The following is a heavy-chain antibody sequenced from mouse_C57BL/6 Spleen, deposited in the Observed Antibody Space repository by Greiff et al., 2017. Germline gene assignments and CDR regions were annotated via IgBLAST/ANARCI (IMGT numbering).Heavy chain of an antibody. V-gene: IGHV1-81*01. Sequence: QVQLKESGAELARPGASVKLSCKASGYTFTSYGISWVKQRTGQGLEWIGEIYPRSGNTYYNEKFKGKATLTADKSSSTAYMELRSLTSEDSAVYFCARFITTVEPWFAYWGQGTLVTVSA. D-gene: IGHD1-1*01. J-gene: IGHJ3*01. CDR3: ARFITTVEPWFAY. CDR2: IYPRSGNT. CDR1: GYTFTSYG.